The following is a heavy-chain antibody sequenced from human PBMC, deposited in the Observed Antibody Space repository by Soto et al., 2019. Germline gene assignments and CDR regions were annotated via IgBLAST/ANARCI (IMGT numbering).Heavy chain of an antibody. CDR3: ASSELATLRDTEYFHH. CDR2: AFHTGGT. V-gene: IGHV4-59*01. CDR1: NDSIRRYY. D-gene: IGHD5-12*01. Sequence: QVQLQESGPGLVKPSETLSLTCTVSNDSIRRYYWSWIRQPPGRGLEWIGYAFHTGGTNYNPSLKSRVTISVXSXQXXFALKLTSVTAADTAVYFCASSELATLRDTEYFHHWGQGTLVTVSS. J-gene: IGHJ1*01.